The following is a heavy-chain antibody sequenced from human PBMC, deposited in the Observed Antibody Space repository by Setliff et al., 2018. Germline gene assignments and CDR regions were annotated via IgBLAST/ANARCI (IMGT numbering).Heavy chain of an antibody. CDR2: INANSGGT. CDR3: ARDRVWGALDAFDI. D-gene: IGHD3-16*01. Sequence: ASVKVSCKASGYTFTLYYLHWVRQAPGQGLEWMGRINANSGGTNYAQKFQGRVTMTRDTSISTAYMDLSRLRSDDTVVYYCARDRVWGALDAFDIWGQGTMVTVSS. CDR1: GYTFTLYY. J-gene: IGHJ3*02. V-gene: IGHV1-2*05.